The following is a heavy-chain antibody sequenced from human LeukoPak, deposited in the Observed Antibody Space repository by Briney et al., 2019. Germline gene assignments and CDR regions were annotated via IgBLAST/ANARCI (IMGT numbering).Heavy chain of an antibody. V-gene: IGHV1-46*01. Sequence: PRASVKVSCKASGYTFTSYYMHWVRQAPGQGLEWMGIINPSGGSTSYAQKFQGRVTMTRDTSTSTVYMELSSLRSEDTAVYYCARVGDSGYDLVMGPIGYWGQGTLVTVSS. D-gene: IGHD5-12*01. CDR3: ARVGDSGYDLVMGPIGY. CDR2: INPSGGST. CDR1: GYTFTSYY. J-gene: IGHJ4*02.